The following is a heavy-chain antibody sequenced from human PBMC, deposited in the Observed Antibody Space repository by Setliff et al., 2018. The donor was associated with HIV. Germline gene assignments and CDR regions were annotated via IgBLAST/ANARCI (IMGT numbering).Heavy chain of an antibody. CDR2: IYHRGNA. Sequence: SETLSLTCTVSHGSIRRSSSFYWGWVRQPPGKGLEWIGSIYHRGNAYYNPSLQSRVTMSVDTSKNQFSMKLTSLTAADTAVYYCARGAPGGYCGGDCYFQGDYQYYYYMDVWGNGTTVTVSS. V-gene: IGHV4-39*01. D-gene: IGHD2-21*02. CDR3: ARGAPGGYCGGDCYFQGDYQYYYYMDV. CDR1: HGSIRRSSSFY. J-gene: IGHJ6*03.